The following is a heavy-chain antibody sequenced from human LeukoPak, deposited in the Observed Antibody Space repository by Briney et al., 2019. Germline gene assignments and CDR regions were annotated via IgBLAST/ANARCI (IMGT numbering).Heavy chain of an antibody. V-gene: IGHV4-39*01. CDR3: ASQVDTAMVTGWFDP. CDR1: GGSISSSSYY. Sequence: SETLSPTCTVSGGSISSSSYYWRWIRQPPGKGLEWIGSIYYSGSTYYNPSLKSRVTISVDTSKNQFSLKLSSVTAADSAVYYCASQVDTAMVTGWFDPWGQGTLVTVSS. CDR2: IYYSGST. D-gene: IGHD5-18*01. J-gene: IGHJ5*02.